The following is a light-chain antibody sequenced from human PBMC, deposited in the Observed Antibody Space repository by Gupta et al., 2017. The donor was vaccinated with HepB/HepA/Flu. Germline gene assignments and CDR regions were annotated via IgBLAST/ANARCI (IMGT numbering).Light chain of an antibody. CDR1: QSVSSN. CDR3: QQYNYWPRS. V-gene: IGKV3-15*01. J-gene: IGKJ1*01. CDR2: GAY. Sequence: EIVITQSPATLSVSPGERATLSCRASQSVSSNLAWYQQRPGQAPRLLIFGAYTRATGIPARFSGSASGTEFTLTISSLQSEDFAVYYCQQYNYWPRSFGQGTKVEIK.